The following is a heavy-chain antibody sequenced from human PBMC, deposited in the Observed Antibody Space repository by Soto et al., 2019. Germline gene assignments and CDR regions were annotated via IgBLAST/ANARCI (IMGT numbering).Heavy chain of an antibody. J-gene: IGHJ5*02. CDR3: ARTTVRGVIIGWFDP. D-gene: IGHD3-10*01. CDR2: IIPIFGTA. V-gene: IGHV1-69*13. Sequence: ASVNVSCKASGGTFSSYAISWVRQAPGQGLEWMGGIIPIFGTANYAQKFQGRVTITADESTSTAYMELSSLRSEDTAVYYCARTTVRGVIIGWFDPWGQGTLVTVSS. CDR1: GGTFSSYA.